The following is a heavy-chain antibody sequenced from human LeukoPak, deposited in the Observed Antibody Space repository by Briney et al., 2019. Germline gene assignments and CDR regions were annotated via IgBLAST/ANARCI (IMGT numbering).Heavy chain of an antibody. Sequence: GGSLRLSCAASGFTFNSHAMHWVRQAPGKGLEWVAFVSWGGKIFSYADFVKGRFTISRDNSRNTLYLHMNSLRTDDTAIYFCARDLSRTYTVDYWGQGTLVTVSS. V-gene: IGHV3-30*04. CDR3: ARDLSRTYTVDY. D-gene: IGHD3-16*01. CDR2: VSWGGKIF. J-gene: IGHJ4*02. CDR1: GFTFNSHA.